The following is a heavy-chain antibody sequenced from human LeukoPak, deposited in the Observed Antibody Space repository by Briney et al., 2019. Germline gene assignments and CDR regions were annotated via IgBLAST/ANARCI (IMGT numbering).Heavy chain of an antibody. CDR1: GGTFSSYA. D-gene: IGHD3-22*01. J-gene: IGHJ6*03. CDR3: ARGALPRITMIVVEYYYYYYMDV. Sequence: ASVKVSCKASGGTFSSYAISWVRQAPGQRLEWMGGIIPIFGTANYAQKFRGRVTITTDESTSTAYMELSSLRSEDTAAYYCARGALPRITMIVVEYYYYYYMDVWGKGTTVTVSS. CDR2: IIPIFGTA. V-gene: IGHV1-69*05.